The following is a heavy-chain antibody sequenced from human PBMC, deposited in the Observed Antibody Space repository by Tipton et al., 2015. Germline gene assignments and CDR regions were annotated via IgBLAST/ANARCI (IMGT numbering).Heavy chain of an antibody. Sequence: TLSLTCDVSGYSTSSGYYWSWIRQPPGKGLEWIGSFFHSGNTFHNPSLRSRVTISVDTSKTQFSLKMSSVTASDTAVYYCARARGRHGGLFDSWGQGILVTVSS. CDR2: FFHSGNT. J-gene: IGHJ4*02. CDR1: GYSTSSGYY. V-gene: IGHV4-38-2*01. CDR3: ARARGRHGGLFDS. D-gene: IGHD4-23*01.